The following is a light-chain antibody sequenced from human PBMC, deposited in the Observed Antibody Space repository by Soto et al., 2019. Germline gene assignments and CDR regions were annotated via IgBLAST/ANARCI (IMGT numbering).Light chain of an antibody. V-gene: IGKV1-5*01. CDR2: DAS. CDR1: QSISSW. Sequence: DIQMTQCPSTLSASVGYRVTVTCGASQSISSWLAWYQQTPGTAPQLLIYDASSLESGVPSRFSGSGSGTEFTLTISSLQPDDFATYYCQQYNSYWTFGQGTKVDIK. CDR3: QQYNSYWT. J-gene: IGKJ1*01.